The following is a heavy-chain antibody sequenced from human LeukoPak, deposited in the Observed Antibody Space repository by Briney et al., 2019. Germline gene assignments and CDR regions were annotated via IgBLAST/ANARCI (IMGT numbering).Heavy chain of an antibody. D-gene: IGHD6-13*01. Sequence: GGSLRLSCAASGFTFSSYGMHWVRQAPGKGLEWVAFIRYDGSNKYYADSVKGRFTISRDNSKNTLYLQMNSLRAEDTAVYYCANGMKEAAAGTSYYYYMDVWGKGTTVTISS. J-gene: IGHJ6*03. V-gene: IGHV3-30*02. CDR2: IRYDGSNK. CDR1: GFTFSSYG. CDR3: ANGMKEAAAGTSYYYYMDV.